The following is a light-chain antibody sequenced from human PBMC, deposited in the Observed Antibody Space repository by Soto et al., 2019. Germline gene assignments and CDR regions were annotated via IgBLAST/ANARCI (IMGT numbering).Light chain of an antibody. CDR2: GAS. V-gene: IGKV3-20*01. J-gene: IGKJ4*01. CDR1: QSINRSH. CDR3: QHYGPLVT. Sequence: EIVLTQSPGTLSLSPGERVTLSCRSSQSINRSHLAWYQQRPGQAPRLLMYGASSRAIGIPDRFSGSGSGTDFTLTISRLEPEDFAVYFCQHYGPLVTFGGGTKVEI.